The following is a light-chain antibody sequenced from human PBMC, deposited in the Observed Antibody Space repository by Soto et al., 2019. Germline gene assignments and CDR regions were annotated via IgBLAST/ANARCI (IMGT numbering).Light chain of an antibody. CDR1: SSDVGGYNY. CDR3: CSYTTTSTYV. V-gene: IGLV2-14*01. J-gene: IGLJ1*01. Sequence: QSVLTQPASVSGSPGQSITIPCTGTSSDVGGYNYVSWYQQHPGKAPKLMIYDVSNRPSGVSNRFSGSKSANTASLTISGLQAEDEADYYCCSYTTTSTYVFGTGTKVTVL. CDR2: DVS.